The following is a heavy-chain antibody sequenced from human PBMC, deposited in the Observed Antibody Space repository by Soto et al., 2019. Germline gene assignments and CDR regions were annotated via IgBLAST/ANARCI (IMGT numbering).Heavy chain of an antibody. CDR3: AKDRYRGGSSWWSDS. V-gene: IGHV3-30*18. J-gene: IGHJ4*02. D-gene: IGHD6-6*01. Sequence: QVQLVASGGGVVQPGRSLRLSCAASGFIFSSYGMHWVRQAPGKGLGWVAVILYDKSNQYYADSVKGRFTISRDDSKNTLDLQMNSLRAEDTAVYCYAKDRYRGGSSWWSDSWGQGTLVSVSS. CDR1: GFIFSSYG. CDR2: ILYDKSNQ.